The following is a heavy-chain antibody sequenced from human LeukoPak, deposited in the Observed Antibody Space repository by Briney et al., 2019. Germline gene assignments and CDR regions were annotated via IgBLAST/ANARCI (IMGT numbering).Heavy chain of an antibody. J-gene: IGHJ4*02. V-gene: IGHV1-18*01. Sequence: GASVKVSCKASGYTFSTYGISWVRQAPGQGLEWMGWISGYNYNTNSAQKFQGRVTMTTDTSTRTAYMELRSLRSDDTAVYYCARDGVAVAELLDYWGQGTLVTVSS. CDR2: ISGYNYNT. D-gene: IGHD6-19*01. CDR1: GYTFSTYG. CDR3: ARDGVAVAELLDY.